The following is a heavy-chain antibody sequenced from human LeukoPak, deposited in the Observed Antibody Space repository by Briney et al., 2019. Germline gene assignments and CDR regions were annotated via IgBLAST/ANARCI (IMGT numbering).Heavy chain of an antibody. CDR1: GFTFNNYA. Sequence: GGSLRLSCAASGFTFNNYAMSWVRQAPGKGLEWVSAISVSGDNTYYADSVKGRFTISRDNSNNTVYLQMNSLTAEDTALYYCTKRAEFGGFDPWGQGTLVTVSS. CDR2: ISVSGDNT. D-gene: IGHD3-10*01. CDR3: TKRAEFGGFDP. V-gene: IGHV3-23*01. J-gene: IGHJ5*02.